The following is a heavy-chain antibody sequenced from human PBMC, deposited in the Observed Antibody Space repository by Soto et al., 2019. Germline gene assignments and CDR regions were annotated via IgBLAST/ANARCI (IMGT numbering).Heavy chain of an antibody. CDR1: GFTVSGSA. Sequence: EVQLVESGGGLVQPGGSLKLSCAASGFTVSGSAVHWVRQASGKGLEWVGRIRSKTNSYATAYAASVKGRFTISRDDSKNTAYWQMNSLKTEDTAVYSCTRHLGELSFLRAFDSCGQGTMVTVSS. CDR2: IRSKTNSYAT. CDR3: TRHLGELSFLRAFDS. J-gene: IGHJ3*02. D-gene: IGHD3-16*02. V-gene: IGHV3-73*01.